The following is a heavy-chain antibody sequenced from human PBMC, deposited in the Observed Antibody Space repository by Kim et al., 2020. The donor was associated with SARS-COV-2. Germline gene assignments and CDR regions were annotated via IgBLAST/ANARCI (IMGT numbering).Heavy chain of an antibody. J-gene: IGHJ5*02. CDR1: GYTFTGYY. V-gene: IGHV1-2*02. Sequence: ASVKVSCKASGYTFTGYYMHWVRQAPGQGLDWMGWINPNSGGPNYAQKFQGRVTMTRDTSISTAYMELSRLRSDDTAVYYCASSGYGSRGWFDPWGQGTLVTVSS. D-gene: IGHD3-10*01. CDR3: ASSGYGSRGWFDP. CDR2: INPNSGGP.